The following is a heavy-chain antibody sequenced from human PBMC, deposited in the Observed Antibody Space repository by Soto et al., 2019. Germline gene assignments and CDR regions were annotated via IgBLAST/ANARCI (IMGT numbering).Heavy chain of an antibody. Sequence: PGGSLRLSCAVSGFTFTNYGFNWVRQAPGKGLEWVSSVSKSDYTYYSDSVKGRFTISRDNAKNSVSLQMNNRRAEDTAVYYCTREDSIIIPAVADFWGQGTLVTVSA. V-gene: IGHV3-21*01. J-gene: IGHJ4*02. CDR3: TREDSIIIPAVADF. D-gene: IGHD6-19*01. CDR1: GFTFTNYG. CDR2: VSKSDYT.